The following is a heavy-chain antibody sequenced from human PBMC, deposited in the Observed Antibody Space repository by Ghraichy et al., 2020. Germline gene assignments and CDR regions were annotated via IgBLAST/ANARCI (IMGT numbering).Heavy chain of an antibody. J-gene: IGHJ4*02. D-gene: IGHD3-22*01. Sequence: SETLSLTCSVSGGSISDFYWSWIRQPAGKGLEWIGRIYSGGDTYYSPSLRSRVTIPVDASKNQFSLRLTSVTAADTAVYYCARDAYYYDTTGYYLTDYWGRGTLVTVSS. CDR3: ARDAYYYDTTGYYLTDY. CDR2: IYSGGDT. CDR1: GGSISDFY. V-gene: IGHV4-4*07.